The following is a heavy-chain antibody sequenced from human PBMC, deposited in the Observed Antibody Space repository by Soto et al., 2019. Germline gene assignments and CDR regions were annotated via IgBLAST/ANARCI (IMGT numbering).Heavy chain of an antibody. CDR1: GFTFSSYW. V-gene: IGHV3-7*05. CDR2: IKQDGSEK. D-gene: IGHD2-15*01. CDR3: ARDLGSPVVVVAATPVS. J-gene: IGHJ4*02. Sequence: GGSLRLSCAASGFTFSSYWMSWVRQAPGKGLEGVANIKQDGSEKYYVDLVKGRFTISRDNAKNSLYLQMNSLRAEDTAVYYCARDLGSPVVVVAATPVSWGQGTLVTVSS.